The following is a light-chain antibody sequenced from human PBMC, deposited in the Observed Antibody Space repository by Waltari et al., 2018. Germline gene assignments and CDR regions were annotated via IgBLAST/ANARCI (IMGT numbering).Light chain of an antibody. J-gene: IGLJ3*02. V-gene: IGLV1-44*01. CDR2: NNN. Sequence: QSVLTQPPSTSGTPGQRVTISCSGSSSNVGPNYVSWYQQLPGTAPTLLIYNNNRGPSGGPDLFSGSKSGASASLAISGLQSEDEADYYCAAWDDSLNAWMFGGGTKLTVL. CDR3: AAWDDSLNAWM. CDR1: SSNVGPNY.